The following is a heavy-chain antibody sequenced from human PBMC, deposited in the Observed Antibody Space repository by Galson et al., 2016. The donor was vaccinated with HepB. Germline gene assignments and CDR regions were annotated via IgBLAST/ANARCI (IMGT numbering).Heavy chain of an antibody. CDR2: VNYDGTKK. Sequence: SLRLSCAASGFTFSYYGMHWVRQAPGKGLDWVAAVNYDGTKKSYADSVKGRFAISRDNYEDTLYLQMNSLRAEDTAVYYCARVRKDYYYYYGMEVWGKGTTVTVSS. CDR1: GFTFSYYG. J-gene: IGHJ6*04. V-gene: IGHV3-33*01. CDR3: ARVRKDYYYYYGMEV.